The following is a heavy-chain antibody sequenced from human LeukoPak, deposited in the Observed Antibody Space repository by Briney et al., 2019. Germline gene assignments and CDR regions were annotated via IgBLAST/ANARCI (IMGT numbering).Heavy chain of an antibody. CDR3: ARDPWGPAANYMDV. D-gene: IGHD2-2*01. CDR1: GFNFSSYS. Sequence: GGSLRLSCAASGFNFSSYSMNWVRQAPGKGLEWVSYISSSSSTIYYADSVKGRFTISRDNAKNSLYLQMNSLRAEDTAVYYCARDPWGPAANYMDVWGKGTTVTVSS. CDR2: ISSSSSTI. V-gene: IGHV3-48*01. J-gene: IGHJ6*03.